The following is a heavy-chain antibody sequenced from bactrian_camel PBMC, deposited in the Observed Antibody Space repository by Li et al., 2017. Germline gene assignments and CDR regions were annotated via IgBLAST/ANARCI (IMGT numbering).Heavy chain of an antibody. CDR3: KTDTEPTCSYELDY. V-gene: IGHV3S53*01. D-gene: IGHD3*01. J-gene: IGHJ4*01. Sequence: HVQLVESGGGSARTGGSLTLSCAASGKYADTYYLGWFLQAPGKEREGVATLSGDGSTTYADSVKGRFTISQDNAKNTVYLQMNNLKPEDTAMYYCKTDTEPTCSYELDYWGQGTQVTVS. CDR1: GKYADTYY. CDR2: LSGDGST.